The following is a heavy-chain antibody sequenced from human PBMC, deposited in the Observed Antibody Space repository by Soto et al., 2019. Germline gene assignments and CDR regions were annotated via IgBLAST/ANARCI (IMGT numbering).Heavy chain of an antibody. CDR1: GFTFSSYA. D-gene: IGHD3-3*01. J-gene: IGHJ6*02. CDR2: ISYDGSNK. Sequence: GSLRLSCAASGFTFSSYAMHWVRQAPGKGLEWVAVISYDGSNKYYADSVKGRFTISRDNSKNTLYLQMNSLRAEDTAVYYCAKEWRVGPDYDFWSCIWGEKYYYCYYVMAVWGQGTTVTVSS. V-gene: IGHV3-30-3*01. CDR3: AKEWRVGPDYDFWSCIWGEKYYYCYYVMAV.